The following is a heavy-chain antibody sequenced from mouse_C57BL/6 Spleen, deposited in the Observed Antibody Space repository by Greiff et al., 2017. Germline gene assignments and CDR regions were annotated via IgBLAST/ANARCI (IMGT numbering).Heavy chain of an antibody. J-gene: IGHJ2*01. V-gene: IGHV5-6*03. D-gene: IGHD3-2*02. CDR3: ASLDSSGYYFDY. Sequence: EVKLVESGGGLVKPGGSLKLSCAASGFTFSSYGMSWVRQTPDKRLEWVATISSGGSYTYYPDSVKGRFTISRDNAKNTLYLQMSSLKSEDTAMDYCASLDSSGYYFDYWGQGTTLTVSS. CDR1: GFTFSSYG. CDR2: ISSGGSYT.